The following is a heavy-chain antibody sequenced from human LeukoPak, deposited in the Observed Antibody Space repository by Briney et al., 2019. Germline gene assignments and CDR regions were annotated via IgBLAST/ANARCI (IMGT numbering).Heavy chain of an antibody. Sequence: SETLSLTCTVSGGSISSYYWSWIRRPPGKGLEWIGYIYYSGSTNYNPSLKSRVTISVDTSKNQFSLKLSSVTAADTAVYYCARADSYSSGWYGGLDYWGQGTLVTVSS. J-gene: IGHJ4*02. V-gene: IGHV4-59*01. CDR2: IYYSGST. CDR1: GGSISSYY. D-gene: IGHD6-19*01. CDR3: ARADSYSSGWYGGLDY.